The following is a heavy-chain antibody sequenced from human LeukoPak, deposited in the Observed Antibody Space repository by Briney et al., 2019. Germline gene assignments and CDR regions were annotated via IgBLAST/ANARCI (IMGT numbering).Heavy chain of an antibody. D-gene: IGHD3-22*01. V-gene: IGHV3-30*04. Sequence: QAGGSLRLSCAASGFTFSSYAMHWVRQAPGKGLEWVAVISYDGSNKYYADSVKGRFTISRDNSKNTLYLQMNSLRAEDTAVYYCARGRNYYDSGGYYYEGDAFDIWGQGTMVTVSS. CDR2: ISYDGSNK. CDR1: GFTFSSYA. J-gene: IGHJ3*02. CDR3: ARGRNYYDSGGYYYEGDAFDI.